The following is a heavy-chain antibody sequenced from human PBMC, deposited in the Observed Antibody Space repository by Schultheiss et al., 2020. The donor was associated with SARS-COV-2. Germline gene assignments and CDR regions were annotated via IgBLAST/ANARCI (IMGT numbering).Heavy chain of an antibody. CDR3: ARSGFLEWLSTEYGMDV. D-gene: IGHD3-3*01. V-gene: IGHV3-23*01. CDR1: GFTFSSYA. J-gene: IGHJ6*02. Sequence: GGSLRLSCAASGFTFSSYAMSWVRQAPGKGLEWVSAISGSGGSTYYADSVKGRFTISRDNSKNTLYLQMNSLRAEDTAVYYCARSGFLEWLSTEYGMDVWGQGTTVTVSS. CDR2: ISGSGGST.